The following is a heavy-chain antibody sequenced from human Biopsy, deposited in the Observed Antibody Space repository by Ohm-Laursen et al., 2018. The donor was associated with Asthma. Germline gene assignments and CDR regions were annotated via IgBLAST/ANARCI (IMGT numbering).Heavy chain of an antibody. CDR3: VRAVRNEQWLAPFDY. J-gene: IGHJ4*02. D-gene: IGHD6-19*01. Sequence: SDTLSLTCSVYGGSISSFYWSWIRQSPEKGLEWMGHVYWTGSTNYNPSLKSRITVSVDTSKNRMFLELTSVTAADTAIYYCVRAVRNEQWLAPFDYWGQGKPVTVSS. CDR2: VYWTGST. CDR1: GGSISSFY. V-gene: IGHV4-59*07.